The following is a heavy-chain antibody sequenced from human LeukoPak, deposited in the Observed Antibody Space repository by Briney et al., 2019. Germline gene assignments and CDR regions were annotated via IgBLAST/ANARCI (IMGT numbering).Heavy chain of an antibody. V-gene: IGHV1-46*01. D-gene: IGHD3-22*01. CDR2: INPSGGST. Sequence: GASVKVSCKASGYTFTSYYMHWVRQAPGQGLEWMGIINPSGGSTSYAQKFQGRVTMTKDTSTGTVYMELSSLRSEDTAVYYCARDSGGYYDSSGYYYFDYWGQGTLVTVSS. CDR3: ARDSGGYYDSSGYYYFDY. CDR1: GYTFTSYY. J-gene: IGHJ4*02.